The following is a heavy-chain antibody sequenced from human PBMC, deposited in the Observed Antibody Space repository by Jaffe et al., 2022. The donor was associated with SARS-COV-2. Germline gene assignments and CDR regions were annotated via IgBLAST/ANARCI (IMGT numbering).Heavy chain of an antibody. V-gene: IGHV3-11*06. Sequence: QVQLVESGGGLVKPGGSLRLSCAASGFTFSDYYMSWIRQAPGKGLEWVSYISSSSSYTNYADSVKGRFTISRDNAKNSLYLQMNSLRAEDTAVYYCARDPRVMITFGGVIVRDNWFDPWGQGTLVTVSS. CDR3: ARDPRVMITFGGVIVRDNWFDP. D-gene: IGHD3-16*02. CDR1: GFTFSDYY. CDR2: ISSSSSYT. J-gene: IGHJ5*02.